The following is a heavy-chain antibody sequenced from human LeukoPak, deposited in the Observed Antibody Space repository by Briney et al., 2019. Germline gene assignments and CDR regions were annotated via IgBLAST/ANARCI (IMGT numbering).Heavy chain of an antibody. CDR1: GFTFSSYW. CDR3: ARAYCSTTSCLFDY. CDR2: IKQDGSEK. V-gene: IGHV3-7*01. Sequence: GGSLRLSCAASGFTFSSYWMSWVRQAPGKGLEWVANIKQDGSEKYYVDSVKGRFTISRDNAKNSVYLQMNSLRAEDTAVYYCARAYCSTTSCLFDYWGQGTLVTVSS. D-gene: IGHD2-2*01. J-gene: IGHJ4*02.